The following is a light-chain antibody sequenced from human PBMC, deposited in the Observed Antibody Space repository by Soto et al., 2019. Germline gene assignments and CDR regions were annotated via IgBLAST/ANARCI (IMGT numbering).Light chain of an antibody. Sequence: EIVLTQSPATLSLSPGERATLSCRASQTINNYLAWYQQKPGQAPSLLVYDASYRAIGIPARFSGSGSGTDFTLTISSLEPEDFAVYYCQQRSDWPPRLTFGGGTKVEIK. CDR3: QQRSDWPPRLT. V-gene: IGKV3-11*01. CDR1: QTINNY. J-gene: IGKJ4*01. CDR2: DAS.